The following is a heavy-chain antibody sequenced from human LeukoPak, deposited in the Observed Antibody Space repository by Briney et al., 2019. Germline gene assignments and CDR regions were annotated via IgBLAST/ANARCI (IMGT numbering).Heavy chain of an antibody. CDR2: IWYDGSNK. D-gene: IGHD3-9*01. Sequence: HSGGSLRLSCAASGFTFSSYGMHWVRQAPGKGLEWVAVIWYDGSNKYYADSVKGRFTISRDNSKNTLYLQMNSLRAEDTAVYYCARGSHGVLRYFGSTDAFDIWGQGTMVTVSS. V-gene: IGHV3-33*01. J-gene: IGHJ3*02. CDR1: GFTFSSYG. CDR3: ARGSHGVLRYFGSTDAFDI.